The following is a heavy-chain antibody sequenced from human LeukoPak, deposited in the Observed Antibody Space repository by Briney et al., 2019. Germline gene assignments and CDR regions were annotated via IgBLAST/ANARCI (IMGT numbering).Heavy chain of an antibody. D-gene: IGHD2-15*01. J-gene: IGHJ4*02. CDR3: ARVPLIYCSGGSCYLGGYFDY. Sequence: SQTLSLTCTVSGGSISSGGYYWSWIRQHPGKGLEWLGYIYYSGSTYYNPSLKSRVTISVDTSKNQFSLKLSSVTAADTAVYYCARVPLIYCSGGSCYLGGYFDYWGQGTLVTVSS. CDR2: IYYSGST. V-gene: IGHV4-31*03. CDR1: GGSISSGGYY.